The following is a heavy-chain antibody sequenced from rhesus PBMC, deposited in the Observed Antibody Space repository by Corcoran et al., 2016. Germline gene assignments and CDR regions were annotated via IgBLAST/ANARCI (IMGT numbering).Heavy chain of an antibody. CDR1: GGSIDDNYY. V-gene: IGHV4S9*01. CDR2: IYGSSANT. J-gene: IGHJ4*01. Sequence: QVQLQESGAGLVKPSETLSLTCAVSGGSIDDNYYWKVIRPPPGNGLEWVGNIYGSSANTYYNPSLKSRVTISKDASKNQFFLNLRSVTAADTAVYFCARVPGSYTDYWGQGVLVTVSS. D-gene: IGHD1-44*02. CDR3: ARVPGSYTDY.